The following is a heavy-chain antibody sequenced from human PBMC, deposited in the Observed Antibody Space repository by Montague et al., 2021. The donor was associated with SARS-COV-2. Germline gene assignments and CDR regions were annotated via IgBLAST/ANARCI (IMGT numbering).Heavy chain of an antibody. CDR2: LYYSGST. V-gene: IGHV4-59*01. J-gene: IGHJ6*03. CDR1: GGSISSYY. D-gene: IGHD1-1*01. CDR3: ARHPPGYRYFYSLDV. Sequence: SETLSLTCTVSGGSISSYYWSWIRQPPGKGLELIGYLYYSGSTNYNPSPKSRVTISVYKSKNQFSLSLNSVTAADTDAYYCARHPPGYRYFYSLDVWGQGTTVTVSS.